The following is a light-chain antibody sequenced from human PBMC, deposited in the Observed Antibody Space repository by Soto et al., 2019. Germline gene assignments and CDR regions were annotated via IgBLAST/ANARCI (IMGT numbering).Light chain of an antibody. J-gene: IGLJ7*01. V-gene: IGLV2-14*03. CDR2: DVT. CDR3: SSYTSSNIPV. CDR1: SSDVGGYNY. Sequence: QSALTQPASVSGSPGQSITISCTGTSSDVGGYNYVSWYQHHPGKAPKRMIYDVTNRPSGVSNRFSGSKSGNTASLTISGLQAEDEADYYCSSYTSSNIPVFGGGTQLTVL.